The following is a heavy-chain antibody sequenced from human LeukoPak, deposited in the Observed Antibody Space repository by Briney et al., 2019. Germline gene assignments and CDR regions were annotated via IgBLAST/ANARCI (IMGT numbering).Heavy chain of an antibody. CDR2: ISGSGGST. V-gene: IGHV3-23*01. J-gene: IGHJ4*02. CDR3: AIHLCGGDCYYSLDH. Sequence: GGSLTLSCAASGCTFSSYAMSWVRQAPGKGLEWVSGISGSGGSTYYADSVKGRFSISRDNSRNTLSVRMNSLRSEDTAIYYCAIHLCGGDCYYSLDHWGQGTPVTVSS. CDR1: GCTFSSYA. D-gene: IGHD2-21*02.